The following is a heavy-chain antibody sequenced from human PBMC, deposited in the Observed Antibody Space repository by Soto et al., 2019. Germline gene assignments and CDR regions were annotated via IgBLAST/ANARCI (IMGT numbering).Heavy chain of an antibody. V-gene: IGHV3-30*03. CDR2: MANDGSYQ. J-gene: IGHJ4*02. CDR1: GFIFSTYG. D-gene: IGHD2-15*01. Sequence: QVQLVESGGGVVQPGGSLRLSCATSGFIFSTYGMQWVRQSPGEGLEWVAGMANDGSYQYYADSVKGRFTISRDNSKNTLYLQMDSLRREDTAVYYCARSIGGSSYYPPDYWGQGTLVTVSS. CDR3: ARSIGGSSYYPPDY.